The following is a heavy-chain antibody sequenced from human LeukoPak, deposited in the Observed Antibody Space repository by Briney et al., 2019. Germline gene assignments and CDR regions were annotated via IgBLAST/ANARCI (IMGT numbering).Heavy chain of an antibody. CDR3: ARAFDVPAAYDY. Sequence: GGSLRLSCAASGFTFSSYAMSWVRQAPGKGLEWVSVIYSGGSTYYADSVKGRFTISRDNSKNTLYLQMNSLRAEDTAVYYCARAFDVPAAYDYWGQGTLVTVSS. CDR2: IYSGGST. J-gene: IGHJ4*02. CDR1: GFTFSSYA. D-gene: IGHD2-2*01. V-gene: IGHV3-66*02.